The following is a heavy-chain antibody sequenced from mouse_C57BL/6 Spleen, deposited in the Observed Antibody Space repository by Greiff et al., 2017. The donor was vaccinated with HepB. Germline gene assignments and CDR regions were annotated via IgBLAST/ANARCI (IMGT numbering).Heavy chain of an antibody. CDR1: GYTFTSYW. D-gene: IGHD1-1*01. J-gene: IGHJ4*01. CDR3: ARWDYYDSSYGGAYAIDY. Sequence: QVQLQQPGAELVKPGASVKMSCKASGYTFTSYWITWVKQRPGQGLEWIGDIYPGSGSTNYNEKFKSKATLTVETSSSTAYMQLSSLTSEDSAVYCCARWDYYDSSYGGAYAIDYWGQGTSVTVSS. V-gene: IGHV1-55*01. CDR2: IYPGSGST.